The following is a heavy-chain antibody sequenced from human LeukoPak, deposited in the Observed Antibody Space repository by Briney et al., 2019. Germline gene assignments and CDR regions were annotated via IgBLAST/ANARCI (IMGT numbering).Heavy chain of an antibody. Sequence: PGGSLRLSCAASGFTFSSYAMSWVRQAPGKGLEWVSAISGSGGSTYYADSVKGRFTISRDNSKNTLYLQMNSLRAEDTAVYYCAKEAKTPGYGSGRGDYFDYWGQGTLVTVSS. J-gene: IGHJ4*02. D-gene: IGHD3-10*01. CDR2: ISGSGGST. CDR1: GFTFSSYA. CDR3: AKEAKTPGYGSGRGDYFDY. V-gene: IGHV3-23*01.